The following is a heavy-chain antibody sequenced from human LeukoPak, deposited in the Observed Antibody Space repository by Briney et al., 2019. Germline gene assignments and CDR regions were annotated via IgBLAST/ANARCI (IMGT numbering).Heavy chain of an antibody. CDR1: GGSISSYY. CDR3: ARISAAAVEP. D-gene: IGHD6-13*01. V-gene: IGHV4-59*01. Sequence: SETLSLTCTVSGGSISSYYWGWIRQPPGKGLEYIGYIYNSGSTNYNPSLKSRVTIAGDTSKDQFSLRLTSVTAADTAVYYCARISAAAVEPWGKGTTVTISS. CDR2: IYNSGST. J-gene: IGHJ6*04.